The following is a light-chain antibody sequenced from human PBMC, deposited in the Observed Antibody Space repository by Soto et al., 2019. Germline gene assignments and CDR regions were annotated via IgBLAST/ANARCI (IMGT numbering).Light chain of an antibody. CDR3: CSYRIGSPLGDV. Sequence: QSALTQPASMSGSPGQSITISCSGTSSDFGGYNYVSWYQQHPGKAPKLLIYDSSTRPSGVSNRFSGSKSGNTASLTISGLQTEDEADYYCCSYRIGSPLGDVFGTGTKLTVL. CDR1: SSDFGGYNY. CDR2: DSS. J-gene: IGLJ1*01. V-gene: IGLV2-14*01.